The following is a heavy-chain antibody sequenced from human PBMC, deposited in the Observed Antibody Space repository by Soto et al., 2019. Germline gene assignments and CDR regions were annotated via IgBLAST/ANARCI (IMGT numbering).Heavy chain of an antibody. V-gene: IGHV1-18*01. D-gene: IGHD6-19*01. CDR1: GYTFTSYG. J-gene: IGHJ4*02. CDR3: ARPALEHSSGWYGY. CDR2: ISAYNGNT. Sequence: VKVSCKASGYTFTSYGISWVRQAPGQGLEWMGWISAYNGNTNYAQKLQGRVTMTTDTSTSTAYMELRSLRSDDTAVYYCARPALEHSSGWYGYWGQGTLVTVSS.